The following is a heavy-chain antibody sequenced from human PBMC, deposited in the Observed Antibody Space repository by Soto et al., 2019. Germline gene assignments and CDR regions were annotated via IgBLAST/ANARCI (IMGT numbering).Heavy chain of an antibody. CDR1: GGSFSGYY. D-gene: IGHD1-20*01. Sequence: QVQLQQWGAGLLKPSETLSLTCAVYGGSFSGYYWRWIRQPPGKWLEWIGEIHHSGSTNYNPSLKSRVTISVDTSKNQFSLKLSSVTAADTAVYYCARRTRGITGTPLDDWGQGTLVTVSS. V-gene: IGHV4-34*01. J-gene: IGHJ4*02. CDR2: IHHSGST. CDR3: ARRTRGITGTPLDD.